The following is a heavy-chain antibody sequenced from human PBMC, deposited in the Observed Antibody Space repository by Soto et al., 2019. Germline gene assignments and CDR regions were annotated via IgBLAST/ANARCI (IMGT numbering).Heavy chain of an antibody. J-gene: IGHJ4*02. V-gene: IGHV4-59*11. Sequence: QVQLQESGPGLVKPSETLSLTCTVSGGSLSSHYWSWIRQSPGKGLEWIGYIYFTGYTNYNPSLKNRVTISVDTSKSQCSLSLTSVTAADTAVYYCATVAMTSPKVFDYWGQGTRVSVSS. CDR1: GGSLSSHY. CDR2: IYFTGYT. CDR3: ATVAMTSPKVFDY. D-gene: IGHD2-15*01.